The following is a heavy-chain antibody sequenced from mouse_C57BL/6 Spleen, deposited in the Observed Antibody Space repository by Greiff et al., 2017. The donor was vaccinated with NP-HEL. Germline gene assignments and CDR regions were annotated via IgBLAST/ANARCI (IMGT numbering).Heavy chain of an antibody. V-gene: IGHV5-4*01. CDR2: ISDGGSYT. CDR3: AREGDWDLDY. D-gene: IGHD4-1*01. CDR1: GFTFSSYA. Sequence: EVKLMESGGGLVKPGGSLKLSCAASGFTFSSYAMSWVRQTPEKRLEWVATISDGGSYTYYPDNVKGRFTISRDNAKNNLYLQMSHLKSEDTAMYYCAREGDWDLDYWGQGTTLTVSS. J-gene: IGHJ2*01.